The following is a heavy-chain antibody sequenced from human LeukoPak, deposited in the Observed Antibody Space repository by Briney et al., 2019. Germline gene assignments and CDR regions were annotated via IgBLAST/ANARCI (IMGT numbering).Heavy chain of an antibody. J-gene: IGHJ4*02. V-gene: IGHV3-74*01. CDR2: INPDGSTT. Sequence: GGSLRLSCAASGFTFSNYWMHWVRQDPGKGLVWVSFINPDGSTTNYADSVKGRFTISRDNAKNALYLQINSLRAEDTAVYYCARATGTHHFDYWGQGTLVTVSS. CDR3: ARATGTHHFDY. CDR1: GFTFSNYW. D-gene: IGHD1-1*01.